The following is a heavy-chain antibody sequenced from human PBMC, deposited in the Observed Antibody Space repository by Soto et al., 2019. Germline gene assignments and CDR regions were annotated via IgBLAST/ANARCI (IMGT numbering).Heavy chain of an antibody. J-gene: IGHJ6*02. V-gene: IGHV3-30*18. CDR2: ISYDGSNK. Sequence: QVQLVESGGGVVQPGRSLRLSCAASGFTFSSYGMHWVRQAPGKGLEWVAVISYDGSNKYYADSVKGRFTISRDNSKNTLYLQMNSLRAEDTAVYYCAKEDTMIVGGGYYYYYGMDVWGQGTTVTVSS. CDR1: GFTFSSYG. D-gene: IGHD3-22*01. CDR3: AKEDTMIVGGGYYYYYGMDV.